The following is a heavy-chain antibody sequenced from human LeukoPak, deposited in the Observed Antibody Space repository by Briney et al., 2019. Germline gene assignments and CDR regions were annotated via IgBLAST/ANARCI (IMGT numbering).Heavy chain of an antibody. J-gene: IGHJ4*02. CDR1: GYTFTGYY. CDR2: INPNSGGT. D-gene: IGHD3-22*01. Sequence: GASVKVSCKASGYTFTGYYMHWVRQAPGQGLEWMGWINPNSGGTNYAQKFQGRVTMTRDTSISTAYMELSRLRSDDTAVYYCARIHYDSSVYLDYWGQGTLVTVSS. CDR3: ARIHYDSSVYLDY. V-gene: IGHV1-2*02.